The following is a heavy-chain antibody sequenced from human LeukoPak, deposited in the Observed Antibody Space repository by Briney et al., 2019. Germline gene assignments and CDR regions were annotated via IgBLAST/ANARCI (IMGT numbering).Heavy chain of an antibody. D-gene: IGHD2-2*01. Sequence: NASETLSLTCTASGGSISSSSYYWDWIRQPPGKGLEWIGSIYYSGSTYYNPSLKSRVTISVDTSKNQFSLKLNSVTAADTAVYYCARHGGEYQLLLSFDYWGQGTLVTVSS. CDR3: ARHGGEYQLLLSFDY. V-gene: IGHV4-39*01. CDR1: GGSISSSSYY. CDR2: IYYSGST. J-gene: IGHJ4*02.